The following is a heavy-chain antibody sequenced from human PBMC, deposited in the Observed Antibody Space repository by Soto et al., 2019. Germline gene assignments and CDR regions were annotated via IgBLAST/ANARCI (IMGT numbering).Heavy chain of an antibody. CDR1: VFTFSSYG. D-gene: IGHD4-17*01. Sequence: GGSLRFSCAASVFTFSSYGMNLVRQAPGKGLECVSYISSSSSNIYYADSVKGRFTISRDNAKNSLYLQMNSLRAEDTAVYYCANFPLYDYGYDDDYWGQGTFVTLSS. CDR2: ISSSSSNI. J-gene: IGHJ4*02. V-gene: IGHV3-48*01. CDR3: ANFPLYDYGYDDDY.